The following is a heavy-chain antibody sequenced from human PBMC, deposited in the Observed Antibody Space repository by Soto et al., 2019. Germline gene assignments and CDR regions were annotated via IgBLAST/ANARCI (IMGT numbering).Heavy chain of an antibody. J-gene: IGHJ4*02. D-gene: IGHD6-19*01. CDR1: GDSINNYY. V-gene: IGHV4-59*01. CDR3: AREGRHNDGWYVDY. CDR2: IYYGGST. Sequence: SETLSLTCTVSGDSINNYYWSWIRQPPGKGLEWIGYIYYGGSTNYNPFLKSRVTISVDTSKNQFSLKLSSVTAADTAVYYCAREGRHNDGWYVDYSGQATFVTVSS.